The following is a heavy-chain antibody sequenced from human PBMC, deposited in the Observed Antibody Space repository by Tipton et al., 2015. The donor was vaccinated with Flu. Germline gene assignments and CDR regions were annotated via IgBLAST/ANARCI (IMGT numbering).Heavy chain of an antibody. J-gene: IGHJ4*02. CDR2: IYYSGST. V-gene: IGHV4-39*01. Sequence: TLSLTCTVSGGSISSSSYYWGWIRQPPGKGLEWIGSIYYSGSTYYNPSLKSRVTISVDTSKNQFSLKPSSVTAADTAVYYCARLSYDILTGYYPHLDYWGQGTLVTVSS. D-gene: IGHD3-9*01. CDR1: GGSISSSSYY. CDR3: ARLSYDILTGYYPHLDY.